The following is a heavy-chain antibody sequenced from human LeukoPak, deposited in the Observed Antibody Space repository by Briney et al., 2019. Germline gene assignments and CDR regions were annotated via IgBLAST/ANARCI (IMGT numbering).Heavy chain of an antibody. J-gene: IGHJ4*02. CDR1: GFTFSSYA. CDR3: AKDPYYYGSGSYVDY. Sequence: PGGSLRLSCAASGFTFSSYAMSWVRQAPGKGLEWVSTISGSGTSTYYADSVKGRFTISRDNSKNTLYLQMNSLRAEDTAVYYCAKDPYYYGSGSYVDYWGQGTLVTVSS. D-gene: IGHD3-10*01. CDR2: ISGSGTST. V-gene: IGHV3-23*01.